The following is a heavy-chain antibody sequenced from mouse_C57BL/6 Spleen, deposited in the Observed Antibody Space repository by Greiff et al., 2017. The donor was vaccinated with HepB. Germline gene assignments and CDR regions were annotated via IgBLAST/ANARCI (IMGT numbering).Heavy chain of an antibody. D-gene: IGHD4-1*01. J-gene: IGHJ3*01. V-gene: IGHV1-15*01. CDR1: GYTFTDYE. CDR3: TQTGEFAY. CDR2: IDPETGGT. Sequence: VKLMESGAELVRPGASVTLSCKASGYTFTDYEMHWVKQTPVHGLEWIGAIDPETGGTAYNQKFKGKAILTADKSSSTAYMELRSLTSEDSAVYYCTQTGEFAYWGQGTLVTVSA.